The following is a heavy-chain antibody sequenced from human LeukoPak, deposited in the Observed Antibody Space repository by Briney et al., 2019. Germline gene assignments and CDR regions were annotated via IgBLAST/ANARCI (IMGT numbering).Heavy chain of an antibody. V-gene: IGHV1-69*05. CDR3: ATYSSGWGDEYFQH. J-gene: IGHJ1*01. CDR1: GGTFSNYA. CDR2: IIPMFGTA. D-gene: IGHD6-19*01. Sequence: SVKVSCKASGGTFSNYAFTWVRQAPGQGLEWMGGIIPMFGTANYTQKFQGRVTITMDESTSTAYMELSSLRSEDTAVFYCATYSSGWGDEYFQHWGQGTLVTVSS.